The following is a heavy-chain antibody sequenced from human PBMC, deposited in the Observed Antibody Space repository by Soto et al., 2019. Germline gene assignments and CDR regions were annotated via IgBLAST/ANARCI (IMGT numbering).Heavy chain of an antibody. CDR1: GYTFTSYA. CDR2: INAGNGNT. CDR3: ARDFGFGLSDY. Sequence: QVQLVQSGAEVKKPGASVKVSCKASGYTFTSYAMHWVRQAPGQRLEWMGWINAGNGNTKYSQTSQXXVTITRDTPASTAYMELSVLRSEDTAVYSCARDFGFGLSDYWGQGTLVTVSS. D-gene: IGHD3-10*01. J-gene: IGHJ4*02. V-gene: IGHV1-3*01.